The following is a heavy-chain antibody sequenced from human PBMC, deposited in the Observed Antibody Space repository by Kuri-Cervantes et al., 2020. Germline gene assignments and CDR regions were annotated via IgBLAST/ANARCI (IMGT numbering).Heavy chain of an antibody. Sequence: SETLSLTCTVSGGSISSYYWSWIRQPAGKGLEWIGRIYTSGSTNYNPSLKSRVTISVDKSKNQFSLKLSSVTAADTAVYYCARVGGDGYNSNFDYWGQGTLVTVSS. CDR2: IYTSGST. CDR3: ARVGGDGYNSNFDY. V-gene: IGHV4-4*07. CDR1: GGSISSYY. J-gene: IGHJ4*02. D-gene: IGHD5-24*01.